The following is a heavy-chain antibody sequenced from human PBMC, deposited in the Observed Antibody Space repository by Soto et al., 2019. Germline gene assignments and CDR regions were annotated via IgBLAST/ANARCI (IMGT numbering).Heavy chain of an antibody. D-gene: IGHD6-13*01. CDR1: GGSISSYY. Sequence: SETLSLTCTVSGGSISSYYWSWIRQPPGKGLEWIGYIYYSGSTNYNPSLKSRVTISVDTSKNQFSLKLSSVTAADTAVYYCARMAAGSDYYYGMDVWGQGTTVTAP. CDR3: ARMAAGSDYYYGMDV. V-gene: IGHV4-59*01. J-gene: IGHJ6*02. CDR2: IYYSGST.